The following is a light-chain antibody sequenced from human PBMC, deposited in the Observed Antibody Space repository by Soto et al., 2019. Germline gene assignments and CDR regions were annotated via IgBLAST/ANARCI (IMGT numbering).Light chain of an antibody. CDR2: WAS. CDR3: HQYYSNPLT. Sequence: NVLTQSPHSPPASPGERTTINCKSSQRAIYNANNKNYLGWYQQTKGQPPKMLIYWASTRASGVPDRFSGSGSGTDFTLTISRLQAEDLAVYYCHQYYSNPLTFGGGTKVDIK. V-gene: IGKV4-1*01. CDR1: QRAIYNANNKNY. J-gene: IGKJ4*01.